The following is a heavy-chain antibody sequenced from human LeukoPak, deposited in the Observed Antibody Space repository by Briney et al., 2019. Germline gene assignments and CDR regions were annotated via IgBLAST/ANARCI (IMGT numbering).Heavy chain of an antibody. CDR1: GFTFSMYA. Sequence: GGSLRLSCAASGFTFSMYAMHWVRQAPGKGLEWVSIIYSGGSTYYADSVKGRFTISRDNSKNTLYLQMNSLRAEDTAVYYCASYRYGSSFAFDIWGQGTMVTVSS. J-gene: IGHJ3*02. CDR2: IYSGGST. CDR3: ASYRYGSSFAFDI. V-gene: IGHV3-66*01. D-gene: IGHD6-6*01.